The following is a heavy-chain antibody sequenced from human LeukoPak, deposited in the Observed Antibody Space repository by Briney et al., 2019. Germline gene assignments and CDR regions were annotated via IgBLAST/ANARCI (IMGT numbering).Heavy chain of an antibody. J-gene: IGHJ6*03. CDR3: ARHGEALGDIVPHYYMDV. V-gene: IGHV5-51*01. CDR2: IYPADSHT. CDR1: GYNFTTYW. Sequence: GESLKISCKGSGYNFTTYWIGWVRQMPGRGLEWMGIIYPADSHTRYSPSFQGQVTISADKSINTAYLQWSSLKASDTAMYYCARHGEALGDIVPHYYMDVWGKGTTVTVSS. D-gene: IGHD5-12*01.